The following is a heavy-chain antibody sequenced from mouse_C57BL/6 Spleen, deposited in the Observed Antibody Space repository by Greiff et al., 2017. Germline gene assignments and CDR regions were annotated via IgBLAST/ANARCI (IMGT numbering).Heavy chain of an antibody. D-gene: IGHD2-12*01. Sequence: QVQLQQSGAELARPGASVQLSCQSSGYTFTSYGISWVQQRTGQGLEWIGEISPRSGNTYYNEKFQGKAPLTADKSSSTAYMELRSLTSEDSAVYFCAAYSNDAMDYWGQGTSVTVSS. V-gene: IGHV1-81*01. J-gene: IGHJ4*01. CDR1: GYTFTSYG. CDR2: ISPRSGNT. CDR3: AAYSNDAMDY.